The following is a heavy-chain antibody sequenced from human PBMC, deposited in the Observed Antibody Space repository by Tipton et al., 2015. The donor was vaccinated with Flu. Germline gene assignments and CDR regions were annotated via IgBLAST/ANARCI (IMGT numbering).Heavy chain of an antibody. CDR1: GFTVSTNH. V-gene: IGHV3-53*01. Sequence: GSLRLSCAVTGFTVSTNHMSWVRQAPGKGLEWVSIIYNDATIKYAGSVKGRFTISRDNAKNIVYLQMNKLRGEDTAVYYCARDHPPSITVLGEITDYFGMAVWGQGTTVTVSS. CDR3: ARDHPPSITVLGEITDYFGMAV. J-gene: IGHJ6*02. CDR2: IYNDATI. D-gene: IGHD3-3*01.